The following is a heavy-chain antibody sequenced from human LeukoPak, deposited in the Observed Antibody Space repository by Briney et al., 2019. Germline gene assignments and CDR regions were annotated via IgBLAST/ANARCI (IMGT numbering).Heavy chain of an antibody. CDR3: AKAHCSPTSCSRIDY. V-gene: IGHV3-53*01. CDR2: IYSDGST. J-gene: IGHJ4*02. CDR1: GFTVSSNY. D-gene: IGHD2-2*01. Sequence: GGSLRLSCAASGFTVSSNYMSWVRQAPGKGLEWVSVIYSDGSTYYADSVKGRFTISRDNSKNTVYLQTSGLRAEDTALYYCAKAHCSPTSCSRIDYWGQGTLVTVSS.